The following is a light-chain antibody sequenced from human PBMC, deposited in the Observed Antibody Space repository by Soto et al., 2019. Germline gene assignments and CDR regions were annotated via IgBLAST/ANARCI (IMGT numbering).Light chain of an antibody. V-gene: IGLV1-44*01. CDR1: SSNIGSNT. J-gene: IGLJ2*01. CDR3: ASWDDSLNGDVV. Sequence: SVLTQPPSASGTPGQRVTISCSGSSSNIGSNTVNWYQQLPGTAPKLLIYGNNQRPSGVPDRFSGSKSGTSASLAISGLQSEDVANYYCASWDDSLNGDVVFGGGTKLTVL. CDR2: GNN.